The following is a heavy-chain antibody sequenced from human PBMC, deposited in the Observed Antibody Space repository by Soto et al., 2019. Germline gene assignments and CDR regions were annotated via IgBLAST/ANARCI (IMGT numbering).Heavy chain of an antibody. CDR1: GFTFSSYA. CDR3: AREPGRSREVGAYYYYGMDV. J-gene: IGHJ6*02. D-gene: IGHD1-26*01. Sequence: QVQLVESGGGVVQPGRSLRLPCAASGFTFSSYAMHWVRQAPGKGLEWVAVISYDGSNKYYADSVKGRFTISRDNSKNTLYLQMNSMRAEDTAVYYCAREPGRSREVGAYYYYGMDVWGQGTTVTVSS. CDR2: ISYDGSNK. V-gene: IGHV3-30-3*01.